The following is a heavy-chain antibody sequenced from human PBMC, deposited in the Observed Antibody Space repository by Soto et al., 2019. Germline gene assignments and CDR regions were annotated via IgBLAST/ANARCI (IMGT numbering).Heavy chain of an antibody. CDR2: IYSSGST. D-gene: IGHD3-22*01. CDR1: GGSISSGGYY. J-gene: IGHJ4*02. V-gene: IGHV4-31*03. CDR3: ARDLSPYSSGYTTFDF. Sequence: QVQLQESGPGLVKPSQTLSLTCTVSGGSISSGGYYWSWIHQPPGKGLEWIGYIYSSGSTHYNPSLKSRVTISIDTSKNQFSLKLTSLTAADTAVYYCARDLSPYSSGYTTFDFWGQGTLVTVSS.